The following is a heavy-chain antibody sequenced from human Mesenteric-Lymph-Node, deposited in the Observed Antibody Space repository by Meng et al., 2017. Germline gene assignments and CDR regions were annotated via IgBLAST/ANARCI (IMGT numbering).Heavy chain of an antibody. CDR3: ARVVPCSSTSCYLSFDY. D-gene: IGHD2-2*01. Sequence: SETLSLTCAVYGGSFSGYYWSWIRQPPGKGLEWIGEINHSGSTNYNPSLKSRVTISVDTSKNQFSLKLSSVTAADTAVYYCARVVPCSSTSCYLSFDYWGQGTLVTVSS. CDR1: GGSFSGYY. V-gene: IGHV4-34*01. J-gene: IGHJ4*02. CDR2: INHSGST.